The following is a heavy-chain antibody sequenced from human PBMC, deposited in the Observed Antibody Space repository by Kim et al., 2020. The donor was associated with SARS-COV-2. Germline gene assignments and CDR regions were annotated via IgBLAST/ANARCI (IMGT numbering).Heavy chain of an antibody. CDR2: ITRGGDI. Sequence: GGSLRLSCAASGFTFSDFYMNWIRQAPGKGLEWVSWITRGGDISYTDSVKGRFTISRDIAKKSVYLQMNSLRAEDTAVYYCARGDGYIAYWGQGTLVTVSS. CDR3: ARGDGYIAY. V-gene: IGHV3-11*04. J-gene: IGHJ4*02. CDR1: GFTFSDFY.